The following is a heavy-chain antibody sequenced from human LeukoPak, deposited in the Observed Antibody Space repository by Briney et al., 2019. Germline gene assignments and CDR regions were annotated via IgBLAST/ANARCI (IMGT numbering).Heavy chain of an antibody. CDR1: GFTFSSYA. CDR2: ISGSSTYI. J-gene: IGHJ4*02. CDR3: ARVSRLIGKDFDY. V-gene: IGHV3-21*01. Sequence: GGSLRLSCAASGFTFSSYAMSWVRQAPGKGLEWVSSISGSSTYIYYADSLKGRFTISRDNAKNSLYLQMNSLRAEDTAVYYCARVSRLIGKDFDYWGQGTLVTVSS.